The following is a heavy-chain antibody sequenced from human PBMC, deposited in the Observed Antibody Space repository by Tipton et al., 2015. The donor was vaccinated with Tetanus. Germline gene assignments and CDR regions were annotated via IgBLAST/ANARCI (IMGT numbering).Heavy chain of an antibody. CDR1: DGSLGTFY. Sequence: TLSLTCTVSDGSLGTFYWTWIRQPPGRGLEWIGYIDYFGTTKYNPSLKSRVAMSVDTSKNQLSLKLSSVTSADTAVYYCARTSGYLYSNHWGQGTLVTVSS. D-gene: IGHD3-3*01. CDR3: ARTSGYLYSNH. V-gene: IGHV4-59*01. J-gene: IGHJ1*01. CDR2: IDYFGTT.